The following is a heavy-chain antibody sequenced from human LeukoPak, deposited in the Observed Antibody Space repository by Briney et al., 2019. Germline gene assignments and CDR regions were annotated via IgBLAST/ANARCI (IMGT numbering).Heavy chain of an antibody. CDR2: IYPGDSDT. D-gene: IGHD6-13*01. CDR3: ARAPGYYSSSWYLGGYYFDY. CDR1: GYSFITYW. Sequence: GESLKISCKGSGYSFITYWIGWVRQMPGKGLEWMGIIYPGDSDTRYSPSFQGQVTISADKSINTAYLQWSSLEASDTAMYYCARAPGYYSSSWYLGGYYFDYWGQGTLVTVSS. V-gene: IGHV5-51*01. J-gene: IGHJ4*02.